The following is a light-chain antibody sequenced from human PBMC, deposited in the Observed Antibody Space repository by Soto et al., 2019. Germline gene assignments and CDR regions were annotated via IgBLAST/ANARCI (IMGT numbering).Light chain of an antibody. Sequence: DIQMTQSPSTLSGSVGDRVTITCRASQTISSWLAWYQQKPGKAPKLLIYKASTLKSGVPSRFSGSGSGTEFTLTISSLQHEDFEVYYCQPYNNWPLTLGGGTKVDIK. CDR1: QTISSW. J-gene: IGKJ4*01. V-gene: IGKV1-5*03. CDR2: KAS. CDR3: QPYNNWPLT.